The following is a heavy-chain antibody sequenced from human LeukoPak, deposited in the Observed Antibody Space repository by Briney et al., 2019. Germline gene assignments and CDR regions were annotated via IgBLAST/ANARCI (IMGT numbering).Heavy chain of an antibody. Sequence: PSETLSLTCTVSGGSISSYYWSWIRQPAGKGLEWIGRIYTSGSTNYNPSLKSRVTMSVDTSKNQFSLKLSSVTAADTAVYYCARGLLWFGELNNWFDPWGQGTLVTVSS. CDR2: IYTSGST. D-gene: IGHD3-10*01. V-gene: IGHV4-4*07. CDR3: ARGLLWFGELNNWFDP. CDR1: GGSISSYY. J-gene: IGHJ5*02.